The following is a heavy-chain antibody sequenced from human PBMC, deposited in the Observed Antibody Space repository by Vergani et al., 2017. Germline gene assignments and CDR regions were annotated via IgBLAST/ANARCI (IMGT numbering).Heavy chain of an antibody. J-gene: IGHJ3*01. CDR1: GGTFSSYA. V-gene: IGHV1-69*11. D-gene: IGHD6-19*01. Sequence: QVQLVQSGAEVKKPGSSVKVSCKASGGTFSSYALNWVRQAPGQGLEWMGSIIPSLATTIYAQKFQGRVTITADESTSTAYMELSSLKSEDTAVFYCARDRVAVAGLGGLDAFDVWGQGTMVTVSS. CDR3: ARDRVAVAGLGGLDAFDV. CDR2: IIPSLATT.